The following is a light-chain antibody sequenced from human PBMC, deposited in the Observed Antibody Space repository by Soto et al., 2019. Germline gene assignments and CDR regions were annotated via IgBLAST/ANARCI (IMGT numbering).Light chain of an antibody. V-gene: IGKV3-15*01. CDR1: QSVNSR. CDR2: DAS. Sequence: ETVMTQSPATLSVSPGERATLSCRASQSVNSRLAWYQQRPGQAPRLVIYDASNRATGIPPRFSGSGSGTDFTLTISSLQSEDFAIYFCQQYKDWPPITFGGGTKVEIK. CDR3: QQYKDWPPIT. J-gene: IGKJ4*01.